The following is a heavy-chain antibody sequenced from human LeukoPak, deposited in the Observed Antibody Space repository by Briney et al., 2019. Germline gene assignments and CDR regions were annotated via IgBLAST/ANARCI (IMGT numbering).Heavy chain of an antibody. CDR3: ARAGSSGDYQAGSFEY. Sequence: ASVKVSCKASEYTFTSYYIHWVRQAPGQGLEWMGIINPTGGSTNYAQKFQGRVTMTRDMSTTTVYMDLSSLKSEDTAVYYCARAGSSGDYQAGSFEYWGQGTLVTVSS. D-gene: IGHD1-26*01. J-gene: IGHJ4*02. CDR2: INPTGGST. CDR1: EYTFTSYY. V-gene: IGHV1-46*01.